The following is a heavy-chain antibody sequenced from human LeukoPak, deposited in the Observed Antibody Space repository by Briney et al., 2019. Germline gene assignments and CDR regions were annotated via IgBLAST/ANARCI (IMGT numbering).Heavy chain of an antibody. D-gene: IGHD5-24*01. V-gene: IGHV4-59*01. Sequence: PSETLSLTCTVSGGSISSYYWSWIRQPPGKGLEWIGYIYYSGSTNYNPSLKSRVTISVDTSKNQFSLKLSSVTAADTAVYYCARGEAEMATPYYWGQGTLVTVSS. J-gene: IGHJ4*02. CDR1: GGSISSYY. CDR2: IYYSGST. CDR3: ARGEAEMATPYY.